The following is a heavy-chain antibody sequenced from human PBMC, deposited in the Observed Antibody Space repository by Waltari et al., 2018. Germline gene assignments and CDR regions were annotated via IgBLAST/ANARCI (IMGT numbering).Heavy chain of an antibody. D-gene: IGHD2-21*02. V-gene: IGHV4-59*01. Sequence: QVQLQESGPSLLKPSETLSLICTVSGGSISGFYWSWVWQPPGKGLDWIGYIYYTWSTNFNPSLNSRVTMSVDTSKNQFSLKLSSVTAADTAFYYCARGGGGDWEWFDPWGQGTLVTVSS. J-gene: IGHJ5*02. CDR2: IYYTWST. CDR3: ARGGGGDWEWFDP. CDR1: GGSISGFY.